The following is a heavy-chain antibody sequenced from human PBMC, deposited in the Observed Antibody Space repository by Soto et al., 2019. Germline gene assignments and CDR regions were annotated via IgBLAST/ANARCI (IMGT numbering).Heavy chain of an antibody. Sequence: QGQLVQSGAEVKKPGASVKVSCKASGYTFTNHGISWVRQAPGQGLEWLGWISGHNGNTKYAQRLQGRVTMTTDTSTRTAYMELRSLKSDDTAVYCCARDLYPLAYYCDYWGQGTLVTVSS. CDR1: GYTFTNHG. CDR3: ARDLYPLAYYCDY. J-gene: IGHJ4*02. V-gene: IGHV1-18*01. CDR2: ISGHNGNT.